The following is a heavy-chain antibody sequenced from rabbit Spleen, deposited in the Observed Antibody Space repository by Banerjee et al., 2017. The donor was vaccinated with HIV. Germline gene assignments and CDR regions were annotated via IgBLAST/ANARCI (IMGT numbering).Heavy chain of an antibody. J-gene: IGHJ6*01. Sequence: QSLEESGGDLVKPGASLTLTCTASGFTLSSNYWMCWVRQAPGKGLEWIGSISAGSSGNPYYASWAKGRFTCSKTSSTTVTLQMTSLTVADTATYFCARDTGSSFSSYGMDLWGPGTLVTVS. CDR1: GFTLSSNYW. D-gene: IGHD8-1*01. CDR2: ISAGSSGNP. V-gene: IGHV1S40*01. CDR3: ARDTGSSFSSYGMDL.